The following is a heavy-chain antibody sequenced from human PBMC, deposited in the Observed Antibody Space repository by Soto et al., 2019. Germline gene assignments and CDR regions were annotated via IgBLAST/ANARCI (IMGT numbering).Heavy chain of an antibody. CDR1: GGSTSGGGYY. V-gene: IGHV4-31*03. CDR2: IYYSGST. Sequence: PSETLSLTCTVSGGSTSGGGYYWSWIRQHPGKGLEWIGYIYYSGSTYYNPSLKSRVTISVDTSKNQFSLKLSSVTAADTAVYYCARDCSSTSCYLLWGQGTLVTVSS. CDR3: ARDCSSTSCYLL. J-gene: IGHJ4*02. D-gene: IGHD2-2*01.